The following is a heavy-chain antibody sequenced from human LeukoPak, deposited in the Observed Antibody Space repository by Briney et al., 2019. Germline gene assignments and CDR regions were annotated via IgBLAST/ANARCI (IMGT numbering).Heavy chain of an antibody. D-gene: IGHD3-16*01. CDR2: IYYSGST. J-gene: IGHJ5*02. V-gene: IGHV4-59*01. Sequence: SETLSLTCTVSGGSISSYYWSWIRQPPGKGLEWIGYIYYSGSTNYNPSLKSRVTISVDTSKNQFSLKLSSVTAADTAVYYCGGGEWFDPWGQGTLVTVSS. CDR1: GGSISSYY. CDR3: GGGEWFDP.